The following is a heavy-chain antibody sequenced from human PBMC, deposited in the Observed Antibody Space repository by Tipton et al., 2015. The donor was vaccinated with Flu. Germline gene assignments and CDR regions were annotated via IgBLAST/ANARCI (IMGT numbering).Heavy chain of an antibody. CDR1: GFTVSSNY. CDR3: ARDLRYCSGGSCYADDY. Sequence: SLRLSCAASGFTVSSNYMSWVRQAPGKGLEWVSVIYSGGSTYYADSVKGRFTISRDNSKNTLYLQMNSLRAEDTAVYYCARDLRYCSGGSCYADDYWGQGTLVTVSS. V-gene: IGHV3-53*01. D-gene: IGHD2-15*01. CDR2: IYSGGST. J-gene: IGHJ4*02.